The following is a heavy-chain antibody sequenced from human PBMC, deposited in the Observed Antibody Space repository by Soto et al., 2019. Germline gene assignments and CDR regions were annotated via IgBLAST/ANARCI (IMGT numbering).Heavy chain of an antibody. J-gene: IGHJ4*02. V-gene: IGHV1-46*03. CDR3: ARPILTGYYTPYYFDY. CDR1: GYTFTSYY. D-gene: IGHD3-9*01. CDR2: INPSGGST. Sequence: ASVKVSCKASGYTFTSYYMHWVRQAPGQGLEWMGIINPSGGSTSYAQKFQGRVTMTRDTSTSTVYMELSSLRSEDTAVYYCARPILTGYYTPYYFDYWGQGTLVTVSS.